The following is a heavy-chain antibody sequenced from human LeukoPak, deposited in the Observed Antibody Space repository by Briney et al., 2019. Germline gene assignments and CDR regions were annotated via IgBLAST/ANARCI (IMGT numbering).Heavy chain of an antibody. CDR1: GFILSTYG. Sequence: GGSLRLSCVASGFILSTYGMHWVRQAPGKGLGWVAFIRYDANNKDYADFVKGRFTISRDNSKNTLYLQMNSLRAEDTAVYYCAKDARYCSGGSCDRMDVWGEGTTVIIFS. D-gene: IGHD2-15*01. J-gene: IGHJ6*03. CDR3: AKDARYCSGGSCDRMDV. CDR2: IRYDANNK. V-gene: IGHV3-30*02.